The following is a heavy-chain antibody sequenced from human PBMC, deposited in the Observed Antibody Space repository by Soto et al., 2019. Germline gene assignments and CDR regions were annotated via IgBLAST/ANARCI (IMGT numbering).Heavy chain of an antibody. J-gene: IGHJ4*02. CDR3: ARGGTMVRGVIIGYDY. Sequence: APAKVSCTASGYTFTSYGISWARQAPGQGLEWMGWISAYNGNTNYAQKLQGRVTMTTDTSTSTAYMELRSLRSDDTAVYYCARGGTMVRGVIIGYDYWGQGTLVTVSS. V-gene: IGHV1-18*01. D-gene: IGHD3-10*01. CDR2: ISAYNGNT. CDR1: GYTFTSYG.